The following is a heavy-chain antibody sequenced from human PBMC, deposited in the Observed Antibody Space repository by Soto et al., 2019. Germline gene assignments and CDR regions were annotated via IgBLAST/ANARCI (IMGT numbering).Heavy chain of an antibody. CDR3: ARSPAPSGRPFVDV. Sequence: GGSLRLSCAASGFTFSSYWMTWVRQAPGKGLEWVANIKQDGSEKYYVDSVKGRFTISRDNAKNSLYLQMNSLRAEDTAVYYCARSPAPSGRPFVDVWGQGTTVTVSS. D-gene: IGHD6-19*01. CDR1: GFTFSSYW. J-gene: IGHJ6*02. CDR2: IKQDGSEK. V-gene: IGHV3-7*05.